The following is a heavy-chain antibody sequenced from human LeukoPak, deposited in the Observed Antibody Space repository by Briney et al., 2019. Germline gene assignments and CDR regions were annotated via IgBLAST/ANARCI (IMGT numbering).Heavy chain of an antibody. J-gene: IGHJ4*02. D-gene: IGHD3-22*01. V-gene: IGHV4-34*01. CDR2: INHSGST. CDR3: ARGGSIVVVDY. CDR1: GGSISSYY. Sequence: SETLSLTCTVSGGSISSYYWSWIRQPPGKGLEWIGEINHSGSTNYNPSLKSRVTISVDTSKNQFSLKLSSVTAADTAVYYCARGGSIVVVDYWGQGTLVTVSS.